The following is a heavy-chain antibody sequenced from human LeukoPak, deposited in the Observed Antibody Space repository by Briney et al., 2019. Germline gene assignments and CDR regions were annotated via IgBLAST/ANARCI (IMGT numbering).Heavy chain of an antibody. V-gene: IGHV3-23*01. CDR1: GFTFSSYA. J-gene: IGHJ4*02. Sequence: TGGSLRLSCAASGFTFSSYAMSWVRQAPGKGLEWVSAISGSGGSTYYADSVKGRFTISRDNSKNTLYLQMNRLRAEDTAVYYCAKEVSYYDFWSGYYTHNYFDYWGQGTLVTVSS. CDR2: ISGSGGST. CDR3: AKEVSYYDFWSGYYTHNYFDY. D-gene: IGHD3-3*01.